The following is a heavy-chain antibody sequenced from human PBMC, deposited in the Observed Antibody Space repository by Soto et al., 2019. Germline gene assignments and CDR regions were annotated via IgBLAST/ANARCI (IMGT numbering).Heavy chain of an antibody. CDR3: ARGGGYDILTGYYYYYGMDV. V-gene: IGHV3-33*01. CDR1: GFTFSSYG. D-gene: IGHD3-9*01. CDR2: IWYDGSNK. J-gene: IGHJ6*02. Sequence: QVQLVESGGGVVQPGRSLRLSCAASGFTFSSYGMHWVRQAPGKGLEWVAVIWYDGSNKYYADSVKGRFTIARDNSKNTRYLQMNSLSAEDTAVYYCARGGGYDILTGYYYYYGMDVWGQGTTVTVSS.